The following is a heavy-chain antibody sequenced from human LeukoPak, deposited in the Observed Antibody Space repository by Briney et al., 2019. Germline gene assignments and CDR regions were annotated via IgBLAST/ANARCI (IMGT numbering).Heavy chain of an antibody. CDR1: GGSISSSNW. J-gene: IGHJ4*02. D-gene: IGHD6-19*01. Sequence: SETLSLTCAVSGGSISSSNWWSWVRQPPGKGLEWIGEIYHSGSTNYNPSLKSRVTISVDKSKNQFSLKLSSVTAADTAVYYCASDNSSGWYYFDYWGQGTLVTVSS. CDR3: ASDNSSGWYYFDY. V-gene: IGHV4-4*02. CDR2: IYHSGST.